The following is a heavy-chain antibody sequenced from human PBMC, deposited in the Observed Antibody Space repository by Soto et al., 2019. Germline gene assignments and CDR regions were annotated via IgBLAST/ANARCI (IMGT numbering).Heavy chain of an antibody. Sequence: EVQLLESGGGLVQPGGSLRLSCAASGFTFSSYAMSWVRQAPGKGLEWVSAISGSGGSTYYADSVKGRFTIPRDNSKNPLYLQMNSLRAEDTAVYYCAKARPGYGYRGAHWFDPWGQGTLVTVSS. D-gene: IGHD5-18*01. V-gene: IGHV3-23*01. CDR1: GFTFSSYA. J-gene: IGHJ5*02. CDR3: AKARPGYGYRGAHWFDP. CDR2: ISGSGGST.